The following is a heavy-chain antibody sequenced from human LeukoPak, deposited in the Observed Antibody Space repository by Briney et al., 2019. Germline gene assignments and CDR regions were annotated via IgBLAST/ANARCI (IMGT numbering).Heavy chain of an antibody. CDR2: INPNSGGT. V-gene: IGHV1-2*02. CDR1: GYTFTGYY. J-gene: IGHJ5*02. D-gene: IGHD2-2*01. Sequence: ASVKVSCKASGYTFTGYYMHWVRQAPGQGREWMGWINPNSGGTNYAQKFQGRVTMTRDTSISTAYMELSRLRSDDTAVYYCARESYCSSTSCSNWFDPWGQGTLVTVSS. CDR3: ARESYCSSTSCSNWFDP.